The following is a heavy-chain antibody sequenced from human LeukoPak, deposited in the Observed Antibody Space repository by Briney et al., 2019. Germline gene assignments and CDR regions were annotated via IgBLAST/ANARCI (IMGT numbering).Heavy chain of an antibody. V-gene: IGHV3-23*01. J-gene: IGHJ4*02. CDR3: AKYSGSYYYPPNWDS. Sequence: GGSLRLSCAASGFTFSSYGMHWVRQAPGKGLEWVSGISGSGSSTYYADSVKGRFTLSRDYPKNTLYLQMNSLRAEDTAVYFCAKYSGSYYYPPNWDSWGQGTLVTVSS. CDR1: GFTFSSYG. CDR2: ISGSGSST. D-gene: IGHD1-26*01.